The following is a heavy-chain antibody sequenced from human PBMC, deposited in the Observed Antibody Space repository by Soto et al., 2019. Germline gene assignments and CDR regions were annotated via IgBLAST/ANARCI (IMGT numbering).Heavy chain of an antibody. CDR3: ARGTGVNYDILTGP. J-gene: IGHJ4*02. D-gene: IGHD3-9*01. Sequence: SETLSLTCTVSGGSISSDYWSWIRQPPGKGLEWIGYIRYSGSTNYNPSLKSRVTISVDTSKNQFSLEVSSVTAADTAVYYCARGTGVNYDILTGPWGQGTLVTVSS. CDR2: IRYSGST. CDR1: GGSISSDY. V-gene: IGHV4-59*01.